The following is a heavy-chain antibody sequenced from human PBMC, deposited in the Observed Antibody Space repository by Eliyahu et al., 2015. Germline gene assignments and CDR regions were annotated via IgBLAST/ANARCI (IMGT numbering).Heavy chain of an antibody. CDR2: ISYDGSNK. CDR1: GFTFSSYG. V-gene: IGHV3-30*18. CDR3: AKGPRWGARGGDAFDI. D-gene: IGHD1-26*01. Sequence: QVQLVESGGGVVQPGRSLRLSCAASGFTFSSYGMXWVRQAPGKGLEWVAVISYDGSNKYYADSVKGRFTISRDNSKNTLYLQMNSLRAEDTAVYYCAKGPRWGARGGDAFDIWGQGTMVTVSS. J-gene: IGHJ3*02.